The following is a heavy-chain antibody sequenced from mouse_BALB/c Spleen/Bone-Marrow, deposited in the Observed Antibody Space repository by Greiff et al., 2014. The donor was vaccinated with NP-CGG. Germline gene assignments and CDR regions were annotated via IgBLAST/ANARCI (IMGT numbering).Heavy chain of an antibody. Sequence: LQQSGSELVRPGASVKLSCKASGYTFTTYWIHWVKQRHGQGLEWIGNIYPGSGNTNYGEKFKTKGTLTVDTSSCTAYMHLSSLTSEDSAVYYCTRWNGHYEGFAYWGQGTLVTVSA. J-gene: IGHJ3*01. V-gene: IGHV1S22*01. D-gene: IGHD2-1*01. CDR1: GYTFTTYW. CDR2: IYPGSGNT. CDR3: TRWNGHYEGFAY.